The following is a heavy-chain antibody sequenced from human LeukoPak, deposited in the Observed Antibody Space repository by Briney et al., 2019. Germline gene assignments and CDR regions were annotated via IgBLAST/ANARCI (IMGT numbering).Heavy chain of an antibody. J-gene: IGHJ5*02. Sequence: SETLSLTCTVSGGSISSGSYYWSWIRQPAGKGLEWIGRIYSSGSTNYNPSLKSRVTISVDTSKNQFSLKLSSVTAADTAVYYCAGEDDYGKYNWFDPWGQGTLVTVSS. CDR3: AGEDDYGKYNWFDP. V-gene: IGHV4-61*02. D-gene: IGHD4-17*01. CDR1: GGSISSGSYY. CDR2: IYSSGST.